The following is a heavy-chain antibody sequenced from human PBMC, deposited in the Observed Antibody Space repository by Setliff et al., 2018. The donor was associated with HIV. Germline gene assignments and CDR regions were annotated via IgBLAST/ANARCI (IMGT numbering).Heavy chain of an antibody. CDR1: GGTFNTYP. V-gene: IGHV1-69*10. CDR2: IAPNLRMP. Sequence: VKVSCKTSGGTFNTYPIAWVRQAPGQGLEWMGGIAPNLRMPNYIQKFKGRLTITADESTSTVYMELTNLGSEDTAMYYCAREKSPVLEYFDWLKPRHVFDVWGQGTVVTVSS. J-gene: IGHJ3*01. D-gene: IGHD3-9*01. CDR3: AREKSPVLEYFDWLKPRHVFDV.